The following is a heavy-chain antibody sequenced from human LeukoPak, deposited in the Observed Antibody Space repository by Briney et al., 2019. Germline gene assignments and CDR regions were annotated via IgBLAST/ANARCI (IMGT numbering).Heavy chain of an antibody. J-gene: IGHJ4*02. CDR1: GFTFSSYE. CDR3: ARDFLRAAGSFDY. V-gene: IGHV3-48*03. Sequence: QAGGSLRLSCAASGFTFSSYEMNWVRQAPGKGLEWVSYISSSGSTIYYADSVKGRFTISRDNAKNSLYLQMNSLRAEDTAVYYCARDFLRAAGSFDYWGQGTLVTVSS. D-gene: IGHD6-13*01. CDR2: ISSSGSTI.